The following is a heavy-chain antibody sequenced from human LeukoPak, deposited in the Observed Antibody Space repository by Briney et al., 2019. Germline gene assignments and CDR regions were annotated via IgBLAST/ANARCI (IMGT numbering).Heavy chain of an antibody. V-gene: IGHV3-21*01. CDR3: ASETVTMNSNWFDP. CDR1: GFTFSSYS. J-gene: IGHJ5*02. Sequence: KTGGSLRLSCAASGFTFSSYSMNWVRQAPGEGVEWVSSISSSSSYIYYADSVKGRFTISRDNAKNSLYLQMNSLRAEDTAVYYCASETVTMNSNWFDPWGQGTLVTVPS. CDR2: ISSSSSYI. D-gene: IGHD4-17*01.